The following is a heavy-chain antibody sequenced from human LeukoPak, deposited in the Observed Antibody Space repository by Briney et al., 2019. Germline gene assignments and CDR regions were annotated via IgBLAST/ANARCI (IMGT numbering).Heavy chain of an antibody. J-gene: IGHJ5*02. CDR3: ARRYSSSPRFDP. CDR1: GGSFSGYY. V-gene: IGHV4-34*01. Sequence: SETLSLTCAVYGGSFSGYYWSWLRQPPGKGLEWIGEINHSGSTNYNPSLKSRVTISVDTSKNQFSLKLSSVTAADTAVYYCARRYSSSPRFDPWGQGTLVTVSS. D-gene: IGHD6-13*01. CDR2: INHSGST.